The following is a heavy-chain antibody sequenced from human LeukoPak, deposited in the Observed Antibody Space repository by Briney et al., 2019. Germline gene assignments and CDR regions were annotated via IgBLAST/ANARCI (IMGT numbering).Heavy chain of an antibody. CDR3: AKAEGVRPFGKNDY. V-gene: IGHV3-7*01. J-gene: IGHJ4*02. CDR1: AFIFSGHW. D-gene: IGHD3-10*01. CDR2: IKEDGSER. Sequence: GGSLRLSCEGSAFIFSGHWMNWVRQTPGKGLEWVASIKEDGSERQYVDSVKGRFSISRDNTKGSLFLQLNSLRAEDTAVYYCAKAEGVRPFGKNDYWGQGTLVTVSS.